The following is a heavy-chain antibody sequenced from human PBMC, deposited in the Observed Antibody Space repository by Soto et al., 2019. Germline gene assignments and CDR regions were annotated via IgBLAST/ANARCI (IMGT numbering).Heavy chain of an antibody. CDR2: IYWDDDK. V-gene: IGHV2-5*02. J-gene: IGHJ5*02. D-gene: IGHD3-10*01. CDR3: AQRFRAYGLGRERANYFDP. CDR1: GFSLSTTGVG. Sequence: QITLKESGPTLVRPTQTLTLTCTFSGFSLSTTGVGVGWIRQPPGKALEWLALIYWDDDKRYSPSMKSRRTITQDTSKNEVILTITNMAPVATATYYCAQRFRAYGLGRERANYFDPWCQGTLVTVSS.